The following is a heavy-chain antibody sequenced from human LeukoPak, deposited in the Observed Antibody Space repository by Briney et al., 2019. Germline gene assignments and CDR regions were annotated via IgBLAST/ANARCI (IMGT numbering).Heavy chain of an antibody. CDR1: GFTFSSYS. CDR3: ARGSHYDSSGYDAFDI. CDR2: ISSSSSYI. V-gene: IGHV3-21*04. J-gene: IGHJ3*02. D-gene: IGHD3-22*01. Sequence: GGSLRLSCAASGFTFSSYSMNWVRQAPGKGLEWVSSISSSSSYIYYADSVKGRFTISRDNAKNSLYLQMNSLRAEDTAVYYCARGSHYDSSGYDAFDIWGQGTMVTVSS.